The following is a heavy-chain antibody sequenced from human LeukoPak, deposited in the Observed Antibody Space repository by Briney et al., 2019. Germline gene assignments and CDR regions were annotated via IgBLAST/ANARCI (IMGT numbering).Heavy chain of an antibody. CDR3: AREEDYYDSSGYYSNL. CDR1: GGSFSGYY. J-gene: IGHJ5*02. D-gene: IGHD3-22*01. V-gene: IGHV4-34*01. CDR2: INHSGST. Sequence: SSETLSLTCAVYGGSFSGYYWSWIRQPPGKGLEWIGEINHSGSTNYNPSLKSRVTISVDTSKNQFSLKLSSVTAADRAVYYCAREEDYYDSSGYYSNLWGQGTLVTVSS.